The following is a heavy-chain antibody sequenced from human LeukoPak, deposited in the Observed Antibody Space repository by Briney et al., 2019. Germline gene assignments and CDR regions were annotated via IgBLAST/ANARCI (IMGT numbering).Heavy chain of an antibody. J-gene: IGHJ4*02. CDR2: IGIDSGNT. CDR3: ARDYKYAFDN. D-gene: IGHD5-24*01. Sequence: GGSLRLSCAASGFTFSDYSMNWVRQAPGKGLEWISYIGIDSGNTIYADSVKGRFTISGDKAKDSLYLQMNSLRVEDTAVYYCARDYKYAFDNWGQGTLVTVSS. V-gene: IGHV3-48*01. CDR1: GFTFSDYS.